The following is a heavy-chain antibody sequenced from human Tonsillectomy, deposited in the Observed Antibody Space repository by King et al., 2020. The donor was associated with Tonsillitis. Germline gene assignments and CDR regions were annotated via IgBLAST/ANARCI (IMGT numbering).Heavy chain of an antibody. J-gene: IGHJ6*02. CDR3: ARLARLHYFDNLGGYYYHAMDL. CDR1: GGSISSYY. V-gene: IGHV4-59*01. Sequence: VQLQESGPGLVKPSETLSLTCTVSGGSISSYYWSWIRQPPGKGLEWIGYIYYSGSTNYSPSLKSRITISKDTSRNQFSLKLSSVTPADPAVYYCARLARLHYFDNLGGYYYHAMDLWGQGTTVTVSS. D-gene: IGHD3-9*01. CDR2: IYYSGST.